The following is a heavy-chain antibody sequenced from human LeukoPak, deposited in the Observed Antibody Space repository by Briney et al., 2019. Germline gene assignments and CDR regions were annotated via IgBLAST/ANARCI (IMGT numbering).Heavy chain of an antibody. D-gene: IGHD2-2*01. Sequence: PSETLSLTCTVSDYSISSGFYWGWVRQPPGKGLEWIGTIYHSGSTYYNPSLKSRVTISPDTSKNQLSLKLNSVTAADTAVYYCAGSTSQNYYYMDVWDKGATVTVSS. CDR1: DYSISSGFY. V-gene: IGHV4-38-2*02. J-gene: IGHJ6*03. CDR2: IYHSGST. CDR3: AGSTSQNYYYMDV.